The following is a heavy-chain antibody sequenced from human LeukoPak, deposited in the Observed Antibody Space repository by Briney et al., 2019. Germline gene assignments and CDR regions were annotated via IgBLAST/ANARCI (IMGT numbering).Heavy chain of an antibody. CDR1: GFTFSSYG. V-gene: IGHV3-30*18. CDR2: ISYDGSNK. Sequence: SGGSLRLSCAASGFTFSSYGMHWVRQAPGKGLEWVAVISYDGSNKYYADSVKGQFTISRDNSKNTLYLQMNSLRAEDTAVYYCAKDLGINGYFDYWGQGTLVTVSS. D-gene: IGHD2-15*01. CDR3: AKDLGINGYFDY. J-gene: IGHJ4*02.